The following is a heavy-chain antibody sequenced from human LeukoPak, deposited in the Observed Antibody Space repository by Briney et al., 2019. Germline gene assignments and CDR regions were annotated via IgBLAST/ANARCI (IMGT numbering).Heavy chain of an antibody. CDR2: ISYGGSNK. CDR3: ARDIKRLLDY. D-gene: IGHD3-22*01. V-gene: IGHV3-30*04. J-gene: IGHJ4*02. Sequence: GGSLRLSCAASGFTFSSYAMHWVRQAPGKGLEWVAFISYGGSNKYYADSVKGRFTISRDNAKNTLYLQMSSLGVEDTAVYYCARDIKRLLDYWGQGTLVTVSS. CDR1: GFTFSSYA.